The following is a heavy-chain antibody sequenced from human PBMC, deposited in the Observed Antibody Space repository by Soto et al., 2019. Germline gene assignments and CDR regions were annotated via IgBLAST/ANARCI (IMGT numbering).Heavy chain of an antibody. D-gene: IGHD3-16*01. CDR2: IIPIFGTA. J-gene: IGHJ4*02. V-gene: IGHV1-69*01. CDR3: AREERGSMITFGAGVFDD. Sequence: QVQLVQSGAEVKKPGSSVKVSCKASGGTFSSYAISWVRQAPGQGLEWMGGIIPIFGTANYAQTFQGRDTSPAYESTGTAHRGPGSLRSEDRAVIYCAREERGSMITFGAGVFDDWGQGTLVTVSS. CDR1: GGTFSSYA.